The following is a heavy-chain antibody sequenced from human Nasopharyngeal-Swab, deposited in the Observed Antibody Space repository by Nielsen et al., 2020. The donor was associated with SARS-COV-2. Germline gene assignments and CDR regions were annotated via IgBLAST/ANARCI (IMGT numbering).Heavy chain of an antibody. CDR2: TRNKANSYTT. J-gene: IGHJ6*02. CDR3: AKTTGYSSGWWWTEGYYGMDV. D-gene: IGHD6-19*01. V-gene: IGHV3-72*01. CDR1: GFTFSDHY. Sequence: GESLKISCAASGFTFSDHYMDWVRQAPGKGLEWVGRTRNKANSYTTEYAASVKGRFTVSRDDSKNSLCLQMNSLKTEDTAVYYCAKTTGYSSGWWWTEGYYGMDVWGQGTTVTVSS.